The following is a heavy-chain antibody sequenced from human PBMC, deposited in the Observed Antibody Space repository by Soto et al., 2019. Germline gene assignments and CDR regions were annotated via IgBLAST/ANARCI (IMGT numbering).Heavy chain of an antibody. Sequence: SETRSLTCTVSGGSISSGGYYWSWIRQHPGKGLEWIGYIYYSGSTYYNPSLKSRVTISVDTSKNQFSLKLSSVTAADTAGYYCARDRYGQLWDGYFDYWGQGTLGTVSS. J-gene: IGHJ4*02. V-gene: IGHV4-31*03. CDR2: IYYSGST. D-gene: IGHD5-18*01. CDR1: GGSISSGGYY. CDR3: ARDRYGQLWDGYFDY.